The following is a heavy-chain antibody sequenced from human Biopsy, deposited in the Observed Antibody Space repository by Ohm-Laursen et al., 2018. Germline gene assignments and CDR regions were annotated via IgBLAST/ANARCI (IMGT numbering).Heavy chain of an antibody. CDR1: GGSIGGGEYY. CDR2: ISYSGTT. V-gene: IGHV4-31*01. CDR3: ARDIMNPIGGLVARSDVFDV. Sequence: TLSLTCIVSGGSIGGGEYYWNWIRQHPGKGLGWIGLISYSGTTFYNPSLESLLTISIDTSKNHFSLNLRSVTADDTAVYYCARDIMNPIGGLVARSDVFDVWGQGTMVTVSS. J-gene: IGHJ3*01. D-gene: IGHD3-16*02.